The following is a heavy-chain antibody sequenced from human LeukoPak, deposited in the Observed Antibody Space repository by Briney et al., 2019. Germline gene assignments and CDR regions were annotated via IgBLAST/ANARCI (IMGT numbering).Heavy chain of an antibody. CDR2: IYYSGST. Sequence: SETLSLTCTVSGGSISSGDYYWSWIRRPPGKGLEWIGYIYYSGSTYYNPSLKSRVTISVDTSKNQFSLKLSSVTAADTAVYYCARSGTPTYSSSWYDGYWYFDLWGRGTLVTVSS. CDR3: ARSGTPTYSSSWYDGYWYFDL. J-gene: IGHJ2*01. D-gene: IGHD6-13*01. CDR1: GGSISSGDYY. V-gene: IGHV4-30-4*01.